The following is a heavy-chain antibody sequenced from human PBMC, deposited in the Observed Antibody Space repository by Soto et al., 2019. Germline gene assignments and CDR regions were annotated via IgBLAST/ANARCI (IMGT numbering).Heavy chain of an antibody. Sequence: GGSLRLSCEASGFIFSTYAMSLVRQAPGKGLEWVAGIIGNSAQIRYADSVKGRFTISRDNSKNTLYLQMNSLRAEDTAVYYCARDTAMVPYGMDVWGQGTTVTVSS. J-gene: IGHJ6*02. CDR2: IIGNSAQI. D-gene: IGHD5-18*01. V-gene: IGHV3-23*01. CDR1: GFIFSTYA. CDR3: ARDTAMVPYGMDV.